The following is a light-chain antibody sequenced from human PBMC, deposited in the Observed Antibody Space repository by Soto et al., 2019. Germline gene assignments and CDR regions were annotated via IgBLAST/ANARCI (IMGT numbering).Light chain of an antibody. CDR3: GTWDSSLNVYV. Sequence: QSVLTQPPSVSAAPGRRVTVSCSGSSSNTGDNYVSWYQHLPGTAPKLLIYDNNKRPSGIPDRFSGSKSGTSATLGITGLQTGDEADYFYGTWDSSLNVYVFGTVTKVTVL. V-gene: IGLV1-51*01. J-gene: IGLJ1*01. CDR2: DNN. CDR1: SSNTGDNY.